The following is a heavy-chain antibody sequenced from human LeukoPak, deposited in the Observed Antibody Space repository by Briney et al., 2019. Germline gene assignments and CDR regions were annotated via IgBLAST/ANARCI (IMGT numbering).Heavy chain of an antibody. CDR3: ARGRSDSGSYFTFDY. CDR2: ISSSSSYI. CDR1: GFTFSSYS. D-gene: IGHD3-10*01. Sequence: GGSLRLSCAASGFTFSSYSMNWVRQAPGKGLEWVSSISSSSSYIYYADSVKGRFTISRDNAKNSLYLQMNSLRAEDTAVYYCARGRSDSGSYFTFDYWGQGTLVTVSS. J-gene: IGHJ4*02. V-gene: IGHV3-21*01.